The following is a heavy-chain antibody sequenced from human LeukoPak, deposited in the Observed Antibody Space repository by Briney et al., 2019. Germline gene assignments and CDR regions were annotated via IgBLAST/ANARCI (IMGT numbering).Heavy chain of an antibody. J-gene: IGHJ4*02. CDR3: ARVGGENSGYRYYFDF. Sequence: SETLSLTCAVYGGSFSGYYWSWIRQPPGKGLGWIGEINHSGSTNYNPSLKSRVTISVDTSKNQFSLKLNSVTAADTAVYYCARVGGENSGYRYYFDFWGQGTLVTVSS. V-gene: IGHV4-34*01. CDR2: INHSGST. D-gene: IGHD5-18*01. CDR1: GGSFSGYY.